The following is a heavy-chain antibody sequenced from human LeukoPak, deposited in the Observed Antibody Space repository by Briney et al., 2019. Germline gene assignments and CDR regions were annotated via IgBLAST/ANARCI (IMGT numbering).Heavy chain of an antibody. V-gene: IGHV4-39*06. Sequence: SETLSLTCTVSGGSISSSSYYRGWIRQPPGKGLEWIGGIYYSGSTYYNPSLKSRVTISVDTSKNQFPLKLSSVTAADTAVYYCARETGVRVAAAAFDYWGQGTLVTVSS. D-gene: IGHD6-13*01. CDR3: ARETGVRVAAAAFDY. CDR1: GGSISSSSYY. J-gene: IGHJ4*02. CDR2: IYYSGST.